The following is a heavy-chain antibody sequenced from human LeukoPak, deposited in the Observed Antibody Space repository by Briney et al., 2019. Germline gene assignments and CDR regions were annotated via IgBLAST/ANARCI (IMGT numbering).Heavy chain of an antibody. D-gene: IGHD3-10*01. CDR2: INRNGAST. V-gene: IGHV3-20*04. CDR3: ARDRGFLYDYYYMDV. J-gene: IGHJ6*03. Sequence: GGSLRLSCAASGFTFDDYGMNWVRQAPGKGLEWVSGINRNGASTGYADSVKGRFTISRDNAKNSLYLQMNSLRAEDTALYYCARDRGFLYDYYYMDVWGKGTTVTVSS. CDR1: GFTFDDYG.